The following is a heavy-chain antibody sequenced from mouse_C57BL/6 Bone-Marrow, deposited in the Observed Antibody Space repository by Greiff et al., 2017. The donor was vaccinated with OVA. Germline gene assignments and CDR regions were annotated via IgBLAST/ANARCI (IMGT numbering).Heavy chain of an antibody. D-gene: IGHD1-1*01. CDR2: ISNGGGST. J-gene: IGHJ3*01. V-gene: IGHV5-12*01. Sequence: EVMLVESGGGLVQPGGSLKLSCAASGFTFSDYYMYWVRQTPEKRLEWVAYISNGGGSTYYPDTVKGRFTISRDNAKNTLYLQMSRLKSEDTAMYYCARPDYYGSSYVAYWGQGTLVTVSA. CDR1: GFTFSDYY. CDR3: ARPDYYGSSYVAY.